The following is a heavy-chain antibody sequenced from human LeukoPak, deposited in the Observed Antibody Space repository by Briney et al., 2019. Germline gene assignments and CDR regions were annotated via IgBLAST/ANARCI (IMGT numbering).Heavy chain of an antibody. V-gene: IGHV1-2*02. CDR1: GYTFTGYY. CDR3: ARESGAVGDIVVVPAAPGAFDI. J-gene: IGHJ3*02. Sequence: ASVKVSCKASGYTFTGYYMHWVRQAPGRGLEWMGWINPNSGGTNYAQKFQGRVTMTRDTSISTAYMELSRLRSDDTAVYYCARESGAVGDIVVVPAAPGAFDIWGQGTMVTVSS. CDR2: INPNSGGT. D-gene: IGHD2-2*01.